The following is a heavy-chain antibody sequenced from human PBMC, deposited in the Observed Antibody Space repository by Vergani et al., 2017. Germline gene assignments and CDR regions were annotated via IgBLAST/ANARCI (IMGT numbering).Heavy chain of an antibody. D-gene: IGHD3-10*01. CDR2: VSFRGDT. V-gene: IGHV4-59*02. CDR1: GASVNSYD. Sequence: QVKLQESGPGLVKPSETLSLTCTVSGASVNSYDWSWIRQPPGKGLEWMGYVSFRGDTLYDPSVKGRMTISLNTSSNQFSLYLTSVTAADTAVYYCARSRIYDGAGSPDYWGQGTLVTVSS. J-gene: IGHJ4*02. CDR3: ARSRIYDGAGSPDY.